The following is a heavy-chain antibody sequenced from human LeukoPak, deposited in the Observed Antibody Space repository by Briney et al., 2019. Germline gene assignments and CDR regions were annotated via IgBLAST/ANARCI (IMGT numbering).Heavy chain of an antibody. Sequence: SETLSLTCTVSGGSISSYYWSWIRQPPGKGLEWIGYIYYSESTNYNPSLKSRVTISVDTSKNQFSLKLSSVTAADTAVYYCAREGLYRPFDLWGRGTLVTVSS. CDR2: IYYSEST. V-gene: IGHV4-59*01. CDR3: AREGLYRPFDL. D-gene: IGHD2-15*01. CDR1: GGSISSYY. J-gene: IGHJ2*01.